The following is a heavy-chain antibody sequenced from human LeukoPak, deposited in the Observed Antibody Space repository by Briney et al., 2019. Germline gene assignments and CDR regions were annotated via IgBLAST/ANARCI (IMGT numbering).Heavy chain of an antibody. CDR1: GFPFSSYG. CDR2: IRYDGSNK. J-gene: IGHJ4*02. CDR3: AKPELLWFGEFNYDY. D-gene: IGHD3-10*01. Sequence: GGSLRLSCAASGFPFSSYGMHWVRRAPGKGLEWVAFIRYDGSNKYYADSVKGRFTISRDNSKNTLYLQMNSLRAEDTAVYYCAKPELLWFGEFNYDYWGQGTLVTVSS. V-gene: IGHV3-30*02.